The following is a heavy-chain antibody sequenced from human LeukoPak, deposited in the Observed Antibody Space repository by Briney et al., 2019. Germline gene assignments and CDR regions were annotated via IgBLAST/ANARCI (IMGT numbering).Heavy chain of an antibody. D-gene: IGHD3-22*01. CDR2: MNPNSGNT. J-gene: IGHJ4*02. CDR1: GYTFTSYD. CDR3: ARGYTYYYDSSGYQDDY. V-gene: IGHV1-8*01. Sequence: GASVKVSCKASGYTFTSYDINWVRQATGQGLEWMGWMNPNSGNTGYAQKFQGRVTKTRNTSISTAYMELSSLRSEDTAVYYCARGYTYYYDSSGYQDDYWGQGTLVTVSS.